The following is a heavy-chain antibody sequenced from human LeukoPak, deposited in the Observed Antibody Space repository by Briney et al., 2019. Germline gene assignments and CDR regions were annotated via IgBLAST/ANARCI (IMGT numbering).Heavy chain of an antibody. V-gene: IGHV1-2*02. D-gene: IGHD3-10*01. CDR2: INPNSGGT. CDR3: ARGGITMVRGVIFADY. CDR1: GYTFTGYY. J-gene: IGHJ4*02. Sequence: ASVKVSCKASGYTFTGYYMHWVRQAPGQGLEWMGWINPNSGGTNYAQKFQGRVTMTRDTSISTAYMELSRLRSDDTAVHYCARGGITMVRGVIFADYWGQGTLVTVSS.